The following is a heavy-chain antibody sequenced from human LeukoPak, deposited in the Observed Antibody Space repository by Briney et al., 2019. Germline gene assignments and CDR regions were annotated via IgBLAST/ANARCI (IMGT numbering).Heavy chain of an antibody. J-gene: IGHJ6*02. D-gene: IGHD3-10*01. CDR2: IYQSGST. V-gene: IGHV4-30-2*01. Sequence: SETLSLTCTVSGGSISSGGYYWSCIRRPPGKGLECIGYIYQSGSTYYTPSLESRVTISVDRSKNQFSLRLSSVTAADTAVYYCARERSGSYILAGMDVWGQGTTVTVSS. CDR3: ARERSGSYILAGMDV. CDR1: GGSISSGGYY.